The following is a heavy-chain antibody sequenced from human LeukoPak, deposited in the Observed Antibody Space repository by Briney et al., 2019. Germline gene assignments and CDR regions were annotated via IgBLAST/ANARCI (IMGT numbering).Heavy chain of an antibody. D-gene: IGHD6-13*01. CDR1: GYSFTSYW. CDR3: ARRGIAAAGRGVYFDY. J-gene: IGHJ4*02. Sequence: GESLKISCKGSGYSFTSYWIGWVRQMPGKGLEWMGIFYPGDSDTRYSPSFQGQVTISADKSISTAYLQWSSLKASDTAMYYCARRGIAAAGRGVYFDYWGQGTLVTVSS. V-gene: IGHV5-51*01. CDR2: FYPGDSDT.